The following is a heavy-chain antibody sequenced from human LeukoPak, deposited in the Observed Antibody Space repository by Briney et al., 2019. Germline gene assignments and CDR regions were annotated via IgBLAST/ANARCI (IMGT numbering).Heavy chain of an antibody. Sequence: SVKVSCKASGGTFSSYAISWVRQAPGQGLEWMGGIIPIFGTANYAQKFQGRVTITADKSTSKAYMELSSLRSEDTAVYYCARGSSGWVFYYYYYMDVWGKGTTVTVSS. CDR3: ARGSSGWVFYYYYYMDV. CDR2: IIPIFGTA. J-gene: IGHJ6*03. CDR1: GGTFSSYA. D-gene: IGHD6-19*01. V-gene: IGHV1-69*06.